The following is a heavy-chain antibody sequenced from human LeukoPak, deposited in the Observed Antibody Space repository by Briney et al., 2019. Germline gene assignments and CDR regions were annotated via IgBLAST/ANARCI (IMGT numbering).Heavy chain of an antibody. J-gene: IGHJ4*02. CDR3: AREGGDGLGSFDY. D-gene: IGHD3-10*01. V-gene: IGHV1-2*06. CDR2: INPNSGGT. Sequence: ASVKVSCKASGYTFTGYYIHWARQAPGQGLEWMGRINPNSGGTNYAQKFQGRVTMTRDTSISTAYMELSRLRSDDTAVYYCAREGGDGLGSFDYWGQGTLVTVSS. CDR1: GYTFTGYY.